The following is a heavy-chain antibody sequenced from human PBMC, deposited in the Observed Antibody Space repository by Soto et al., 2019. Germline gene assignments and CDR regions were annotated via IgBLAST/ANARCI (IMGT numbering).Heavy chain of an antibody. Sequence: QLQLQESGPGLVKPSETLSLTCTVSGGSISSSSYYWGWIRQPPGKGLEWIGSIYYSGSTYYNPSRKRRVTIPIATAKNQFSLKLSSVTAADTAVYYCARFYCRLNEFDYWGQGPLVTLSS. CDR1: GGSISSSSYY. D-gene: IGHD1-1*01. CDR2: IYYSGST. V-gene: IGHV4-39*01. J-gene: IGHJ4*02. CDR3: ARFYCRLNEFDY.